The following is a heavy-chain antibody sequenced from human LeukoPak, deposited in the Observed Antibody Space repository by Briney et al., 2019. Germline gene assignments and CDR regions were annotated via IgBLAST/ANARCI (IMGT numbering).Heavy chain of an antibody. CDR3: ARLGDSSGYYLDY. D-gene: IGHD3-22*01. CDR1: GGSISSYY. CDR2: IYTSGST. J-gene: IGHJ4*02. Sequence: SETLSLTCTVSGGSISSYYWSWIRQPPGKGLEWIGYIYTSGSTNYNPPLKSRVTISVDTSKSQFSLKLSSVTAADTAVYYCARLGDSSGYYLDYWGQGTLVTVSS. V-gene: IGHV4-4*09.